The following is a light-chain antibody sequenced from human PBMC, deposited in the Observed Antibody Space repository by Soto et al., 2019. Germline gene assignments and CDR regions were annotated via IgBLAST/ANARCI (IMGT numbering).Light chain of an antibody. CDR3: QQYGSSGT. CDR1: QSVTSNY. Sequence: EFVLTQSPGTLSLSPVERATLSCVASQSVTSNYLAWYQQKPGQAPRFLIYGASSRATGIPDRFSGSGSGTDFTLTISRLEPEDFAVYYCQQYGSSGTFGQGTKVDIK. J-gene: IGKJ1*01. CDR2: GAS. V-gene: IGKV3-20*01.